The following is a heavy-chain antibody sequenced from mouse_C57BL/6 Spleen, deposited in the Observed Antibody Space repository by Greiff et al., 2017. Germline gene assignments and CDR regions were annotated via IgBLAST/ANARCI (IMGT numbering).Heavy chain of an antibody. J-gene: IGHJ4*01. CDR2: IYPGDGDT. CDR3: ARSFDDGYLYAMDY. V-gene: IGHV1-80*01. D-gene: IGHD2-3*01. CDR1: GYAFSSYW. Sequence: VQLQQSGAELVKPGASVKISCKASGYAFSSYWMNWVKQRPGKGLEWIGQIYPGDGDTNYNGKFKGKATLTADKSSSTAYMQLSSLTSEDSAVYFCARSFDDGYLYAMDYWGQGTSVTVSS.